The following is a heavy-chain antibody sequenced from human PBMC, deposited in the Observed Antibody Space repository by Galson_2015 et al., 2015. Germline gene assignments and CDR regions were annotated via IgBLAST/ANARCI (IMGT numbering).Heavy chain of an antibody. CDR1: GFSLSTSGMC. V-gene: IGHV2-70*11. Sequence: PALVKPTQTLTLTCTFSGFSLSTSGMCVSWIRQPPGKALEWLARIDWDDDKYYSTPLKTRLTISKDTSKNQVVLTMTNMDPVDTATYYCARTTIFGVVILIDYWGQGTLVTVSS. CDR3: ARTTIFGVVILIDY. CDR2: IDWDDDK. J-gene: IGHJ4*02. D-gene: IGHD3-3*01.